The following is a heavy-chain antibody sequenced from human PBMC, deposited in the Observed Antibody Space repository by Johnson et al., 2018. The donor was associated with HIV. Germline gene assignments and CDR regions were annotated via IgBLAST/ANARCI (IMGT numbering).Heavy chain of an antibody. V-gene: IGHV3-9*01. CDR3: AKDASTLGGDACDI. CDR2: ISWNSGSI. D-gene: IGHD3-16*01. CDR1: GFTFDDYA. Sequence: QLVESWGGLVQPGRSLRLSCAASGFTFDDYAMHWVRQAPGKGLEWVSGISWNSGSIGYADSVKGRFTISRDNAKNSLYLQMNSLRAEDTALYYCAKDASTLGGDACDIWGQGTMVTVSS. J-gene: IGHJ3*02.